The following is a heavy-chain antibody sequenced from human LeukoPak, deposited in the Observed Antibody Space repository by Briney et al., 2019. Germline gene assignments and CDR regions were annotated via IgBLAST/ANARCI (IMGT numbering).Heavy chain of an antibody. J-gene: IGHJ4*02. D-gene: IGHD4-23*01. CDR3: ARGLRWSNLDY. CDR2: IYYSGST. CDR1: GGSISSYY. Sequence: SETLSLTCTVSGGSISSYYWSWIRQPPGKGLEWIGYIYYSGSTNYNPSLKSRVTISVDTSKNQFSLKLSSVTAADTAVYYCARGLRWSNLDYWGQGTLSPSPQ. V-gene: IGHV4-59*01.